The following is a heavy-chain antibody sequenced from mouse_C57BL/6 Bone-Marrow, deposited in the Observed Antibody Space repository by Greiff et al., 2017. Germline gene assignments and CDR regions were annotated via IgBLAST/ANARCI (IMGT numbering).Heavy chain of an antibody. J-gene: IGHJ1*03. V-gene: IGHV5-6*01. Sequence: EVQGVESGGDLVKPGGSLKLSCAASGFTFSSYGMSWVRQTPDKRLEWVATISSGGSYTYYPDSVKGRFTISRDNAKNTLYLQMSSLKSEDTSMDDCARLGTTVGLDVWGTGTTVTVSA. CDR3: ARLGTTVGLDV. CDR2: ISSGGSYT. D-gene: IGHD1-1*01. CDR1: GFTFSSYG.